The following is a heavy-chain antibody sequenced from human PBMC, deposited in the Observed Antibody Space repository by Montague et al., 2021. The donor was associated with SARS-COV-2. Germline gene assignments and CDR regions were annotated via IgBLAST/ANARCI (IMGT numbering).Heavy chain of an antibody. Sequence: SETLSLTCTVSGDSIKISTSYYWAWIRQPPGKGLEWVGSIYYSGSTMYNPSLRSRVTISVDTSQNEFSLKLSSVTAADTAVYFCARAYIVVVADAYRPDVFDVGGQGTRVTVSS. J-gene: IGHJ3*01. CDR2: IYYSGST. D-gene: IGHD2-15*01. CDR3: ARAYIVVVADAYRPDVFDV. V-gene: IGHV4-39*01. CDR1: GDSIKISTSYY.